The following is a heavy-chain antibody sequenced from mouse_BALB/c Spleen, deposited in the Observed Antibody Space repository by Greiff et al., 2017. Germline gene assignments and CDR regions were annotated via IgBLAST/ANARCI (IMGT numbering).Heavy chain of an antibody. V-gene: IGHV5-4*02. Sequence: EVMLVESGGGLVKPGGSLKLSCAVSGFTFSDYYMYWVRQTPEKRLEWVATISDGGSYTYYPDSVKGRFTISRDNAKNNLYLQMSSLKSEDTAMYYCARDRVYDGYGFAYWGQGTLVTVSA. CDR2: ISDGGSYT. J-gene: IGHJ3*01. CDR1: GFTFSDYY. D-gene: IGHD2-3*01. CDR3: ARDRVYDGYGFAY.